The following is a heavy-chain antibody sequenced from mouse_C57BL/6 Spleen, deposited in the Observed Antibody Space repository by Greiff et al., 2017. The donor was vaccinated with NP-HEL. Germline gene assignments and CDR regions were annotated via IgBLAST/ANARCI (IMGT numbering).Heavy chain of an antibody. CDR1: GFTFSSYT. Sequence: EVKLMESGRGLVKPGGSLTLSCAASGFTFSSYTMSWVRQTPAKRLEWVATISGGGGNTYYPASVKGRFTISRDNAKNTLYLQMSSLRSEDTALYYCARPLYYCSSYGNWYFDVWGTGTTVTVSS. CDR2: ISGGGGNT. CDR3: ARPLYYCSSYGNWYFDV. V-gene: IGHV5-9*01. J-gene: IGHJ1*03. D-gene: IGHD1-1*01.